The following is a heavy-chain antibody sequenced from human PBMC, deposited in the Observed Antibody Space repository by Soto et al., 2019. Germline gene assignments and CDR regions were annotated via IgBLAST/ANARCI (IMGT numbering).Heavy chain of an antibody. V-gene: IGHV1-18*01. CDR2: ISAYNGNT. Sequence: SVKVSCKASGYTFTSYGISWVRQAPVQGLEWMGWISAYNGNTNYAQKLQGRVTMTTDTSTSTAYMELSSLRSDDTAVYYCARDYDILTGPRTGFDYWGQGTLVTVS. CDR3: ARDYDILTGPRTGFDY. J-gene: IGHJ4*02. D-gene: IGHD3-9*01. CDR1: GYTFTSYG.